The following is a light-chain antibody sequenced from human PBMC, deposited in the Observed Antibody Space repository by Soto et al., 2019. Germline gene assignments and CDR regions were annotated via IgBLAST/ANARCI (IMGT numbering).Light chain of an antibody. CDR2: DVS. CDR1: STDFGGYNY. Sequence: SALTRPRSVSGAPGRAGTISSNGTSTDFGGYNYVSWYQQHPGKVPKLMLYDVSKRPSGVPDRFSGSKSGNTASLTISGLQAEDEAEYYCCSYAGRDSLYVFGSGTKVTVL. J-gene: IGLJ1*01. V-gene: IGLV2-11*01. CDR3: CSYAGRDSLYV.